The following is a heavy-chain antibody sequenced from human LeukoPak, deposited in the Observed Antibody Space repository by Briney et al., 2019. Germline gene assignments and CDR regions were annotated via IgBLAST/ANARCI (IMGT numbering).Heavy chain of an antibody. V-gene: IGHV4-59*01. CDR1: GGSISSYY. CDR2: IYYSGST. D-gene: IGHD6-13*01. Sequence: SETLSLTCTVSGGSISSYYWSWIRQPPGKGLEWIGYIYYSGSTNYNPSLKSRVTISVDTSKNQFSLKLTSVTAADTAVYYCARDLVAAAGSHLDYWGQGTLVTVSS. CDR3: ARDLVAAAGSHLDY. J-gene: IGHJ4*02.